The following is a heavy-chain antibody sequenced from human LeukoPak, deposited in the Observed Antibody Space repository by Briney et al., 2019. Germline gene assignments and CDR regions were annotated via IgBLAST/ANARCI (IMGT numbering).Heavy chain of an antibody. CDR1: GFTFSSYS. V-gene: IGHV3-21*01. CDR3: ARDIEGSFDFDY. CDR2: ISSSSSYI. D-gene: IGHD3-10*01. J-gene: IGHJ4*02. Sequence: PGGSLRLSCAASGFTFSSYSMNWVRQAPGEGLEWVSSISSSSSYIYYADSVKGRFTISRDNAKNSLYLQMNSLRAEDTAVYYCARDIEGSFDFDYWGQRTLVTVSS.